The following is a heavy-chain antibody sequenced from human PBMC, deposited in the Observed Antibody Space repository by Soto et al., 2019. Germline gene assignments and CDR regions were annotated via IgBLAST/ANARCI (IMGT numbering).Heavy chain of an antibody. CDR1: CLIFTSYT. V-gene: IGHV3-21*04. J-gene: IGHJ4*02. D-gene: IGHD6-19*01. CDR3: TKGITDSSGWYCDY. CDR2: ISSTSDYR. Sequence: PGGSLRLSCAASCLIFTSYTINWVRQAPGKRLEWVSSISSTSDYRYYSDSVKGRFTISRDNAKNSLYLQMNSLRAEDTALYYCTKGITDSSGWYCDYGSQGNRGTV.